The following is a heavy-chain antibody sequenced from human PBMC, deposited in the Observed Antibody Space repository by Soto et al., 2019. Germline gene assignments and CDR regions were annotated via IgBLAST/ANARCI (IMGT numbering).Heavy chain of an antibody. J-gene: IGHJ5*02. D-gene: IGHD4-4*01. Sequence: LRLSCAASGFTFSSYGMHWVRQAPGKGLEWVAVIWYDGSNKYYADSVKGRFTISRDNSKNTLYLQMNSLRAEDTAVYYCARAQEVSNQGWFDPWGQGTLVTVSS. CDR2: IWYDGSNK. CDR1: GFTFSSYG. CDR3: ARAQEVSNQGWFDP. V-gene: IGHV3-33*01.